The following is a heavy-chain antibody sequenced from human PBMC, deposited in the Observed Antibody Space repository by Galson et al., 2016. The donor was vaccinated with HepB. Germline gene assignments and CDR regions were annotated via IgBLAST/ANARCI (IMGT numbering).Heavy chain of an antibody. Sequence: SLRLSCAASGFTFSSYAITWVRQAPGKGLEWVSGISGSGGTTNYADSVKGRFIISRDNSKSPVYLQMKSLKGEDTAIYYCAKALENYLDRNGLSTPSYYFYGFDIWGQGTMATVSS. CDR1: GFTFSSYA. CDR2: ISGSGGTT. J-gene: IGHJ3*02. CDR3: AKALENYLDRNGLSTPSYYFYGFDI. D-gene: IGHD2/OR15-2a*01. V-gene: IGHV3-23*01.